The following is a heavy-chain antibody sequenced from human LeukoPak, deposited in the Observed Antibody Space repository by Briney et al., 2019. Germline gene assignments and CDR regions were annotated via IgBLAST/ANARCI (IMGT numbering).Heavy chain of an antibody. CDR3: AKDINRGSSGIDY. CDR2: ISYDGSNK. CDR1: GFTFDDYA. V-gene: IGHV3-30*18. J-gene: IGHJ4*02. Sequence: GGSLRLSCAASGFTFDDYAMHWVRQAPGKGLEWVAVISYDGSNKYYADSVRGRFTISRDNSKNTLYLQMNSLRAEDTGVYYCAKDINRGSSGIDYWGQGTLVTVSS. D-gene: IGHD3-22*01.